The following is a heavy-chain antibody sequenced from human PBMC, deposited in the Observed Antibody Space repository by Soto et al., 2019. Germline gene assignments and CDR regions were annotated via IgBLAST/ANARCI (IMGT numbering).Heavy chain of an antibody. CDR3: ARHLLSGIAAAGTDNWFDP. Sequence: PSETLSLTCTVSGGSISSHYWSWIRQPQGKGLEWIGYIYYSGSTNYNPSLKSRVTISVDTSKNQFSLKLSSVTAADTAVYYCARHLLSGIAAAGTDNWFDPWGQGTLVTVSS. V-gene: IGHV4-59*08. D-gene: IGHD6-13*01. CDR1: GGSISSHY. J-gene: IGHJ5*02. CDR2: IYYSGST.